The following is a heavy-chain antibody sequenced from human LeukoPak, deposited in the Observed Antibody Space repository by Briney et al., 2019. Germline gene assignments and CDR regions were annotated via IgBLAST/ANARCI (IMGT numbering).Heavy chain of an antibody. Sequence: GGSLRLSCAASGFTFSSYGMHWVRQAPGKGLEWVSFIGCGGSNKYYADSVKGRFTISRDNSKNTLYLKMNSLRAEDADVYFCERDFRGITILYDSFDFWGQGTMVTVSS. J-gene: IGHJ3*01. CDR1: GFTFSSYG. CDR3: ERDFRGITILYDSFDF. CDR2: IGCGGSNK. V-gene: IGHV3-30*02. D-gene: IGHD3-10*01.